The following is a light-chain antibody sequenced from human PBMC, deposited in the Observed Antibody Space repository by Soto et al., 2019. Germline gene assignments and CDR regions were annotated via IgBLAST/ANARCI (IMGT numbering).Light chain of an antibody. CDR1: QSVSSN. CDR3: EQYNDWPPWT. J-gene: IGKJ1*01. CDR2: GAS. Sequence: EIVMPQSPATLSVSPGERATLSCRASQSVSSNLAWYQQKPGQAPSLLIYGASTSATGIPARFSGSGSGTEFTLTISSLQAEDFAVYYCEQYNDWPPWTVGQGTKVEIK. V-gene: IGKV3-15*01.